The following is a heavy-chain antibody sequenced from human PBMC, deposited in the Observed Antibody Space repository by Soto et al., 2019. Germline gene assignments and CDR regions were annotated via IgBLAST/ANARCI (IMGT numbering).Heavy chain of an antibody. Sequence: LRLSCAASGFTVSSNYMSWVRQAPGKGLEWVSVIYSGGSTYYADSVKGRFTISRDNSKNTLYLQMNSLRAEDTAVYFCTTGSYYHGMDVWGQGTTVTVSS. CDR1: GFTVSSNY. V-gene: IGHV3-53*01. CDR2: IYSGGST. J-gene: IGHJ6*02. CDR3: TTGSYYHGMDV. D-gene: IGHD6-25*01.